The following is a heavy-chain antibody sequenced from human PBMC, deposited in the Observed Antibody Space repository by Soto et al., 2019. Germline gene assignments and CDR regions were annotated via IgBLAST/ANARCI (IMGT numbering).Heavy chain of an antibody. CDR2: ISAGNGNT. CDR3: ARGGYYDKVWGKMNYYGLDV. J-gene: IGHJ6*02. Sequence: ASVKVSCKASGYAYTSYAMHWVRQAPGQRLEWMGWISAGNGNTKYSQKLQGRVTMTTDTSTSTAYMELRSLRSDDTAVYYCARGGYYDKVWGKMNYYGLDVWGQGTTVTVSS. CDR1: GYAYTSYA. D-gene: IGHD3-16*01. V-gene: IGHV1-3*01.